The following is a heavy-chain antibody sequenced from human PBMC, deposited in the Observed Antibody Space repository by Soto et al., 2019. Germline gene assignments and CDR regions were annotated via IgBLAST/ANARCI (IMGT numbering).Heavy chain of an antibody. CDR2: IDWDDDK. V-gene: IGHV2-70*11. CDR3: ARVYLSSTELPFLEWLPYGGMDV. Sequence: SGPTLVKPTQTLTLTCTLCRFSLSTSGMCVSWIRQPPGKALEWLARIDWDDDKYYSTSLKTRLTISKDTSKYQVVLTMTNMDPVDIALYYCARVYLSSTELPFLEWLPYGGMDVWGQGT. J-gene: IGHJ6*02. D-gene: IGHD3-3*01. CDR1: RFSLSTSGMC.